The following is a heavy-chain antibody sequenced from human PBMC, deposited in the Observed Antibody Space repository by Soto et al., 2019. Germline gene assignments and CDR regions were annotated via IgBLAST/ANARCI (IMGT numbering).Heavy chain of an antibody. V-gene: IGHV1-8*01. D-gene: IGHD3-3*01. Sequence: GASVKVSCKASGYTFTSYDINWVRQAPGQGLEWIGWVDPHIDNKSYAQKFQDSVTITRDTSISTVYMELSSLRSEDTAVYYCASHLTPPYYDFWSGYYSRWGQGTLVTVSS. CDR1: GYTFTSYD. J-gene: IGHJ4*02. CDR2: VDPHIDNK. CDR3: ASHLTPPYYDFWSGYYSR.